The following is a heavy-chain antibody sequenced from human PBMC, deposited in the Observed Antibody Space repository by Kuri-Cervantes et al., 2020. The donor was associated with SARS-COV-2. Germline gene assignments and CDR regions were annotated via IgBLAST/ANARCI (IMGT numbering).Heavy chain of an antibody. CDR1: GYTFTGYY. D-gene: IGHD3-9*01. CDR3: ARDIPGGFDWLLRSDYYYYYMDV. V-gene: IGHV1-18*04. J-gene: IGHJ6*03. Sequence: ASVKVSCKASGYTFTGYYMHWVRQAPGQGLEWMGWISAYNGNTNYAQKLQGRVTMTTDTSTSTAYMELRSLRSDDTAGYYCARDIPGGFDWLLRSDYYYYYMDVWGKGTTVTVSS. CDR2: ISAYNGNT.